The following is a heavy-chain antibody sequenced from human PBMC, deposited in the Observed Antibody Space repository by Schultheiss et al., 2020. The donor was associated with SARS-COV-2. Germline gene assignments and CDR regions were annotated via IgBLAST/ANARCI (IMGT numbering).Heavy chain of an antibody. V-gene: IGHV3-15*01. CDR3: TSGSIGGYYDTEGWFDP. Sequence: GGSLRLSCAASGFTFSSYAMSWVRQAPGKGLEWVGRIKSKTDGGTTDYAAPVKGRFTISRDDSKNTLYLQMNSLRAEDTAVYYCTSGSIGGYYDTEGWFDPWGQGTLVTVSS. D-gene: IGHD3-22*01. CDR1: GFTFSSYA. CDR2: IKSKTDGGTT. J-gene: IGHJ5*02.